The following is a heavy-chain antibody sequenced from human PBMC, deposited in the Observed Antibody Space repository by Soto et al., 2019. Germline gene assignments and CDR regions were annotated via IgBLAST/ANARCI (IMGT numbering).Heavy chain of an antibody. J-gene: IGHJ4*02. CDR1: GGSFSGYY. D-gene: IGHD6-19*01. Sequence: SETLSLTCAVYGGSFSGYYWSWIRQPPGKGLEWIGEINHSGSTNYNPSLKSRVTISVDTSKNQFSLKLSSVTAADTAVYYCARGIRYSSGWDYWGQGTLVTVSS. CDR2: INHSGST. V-gene: IGHV4-34*01. CDR3: ARGIRYSSGWDY.